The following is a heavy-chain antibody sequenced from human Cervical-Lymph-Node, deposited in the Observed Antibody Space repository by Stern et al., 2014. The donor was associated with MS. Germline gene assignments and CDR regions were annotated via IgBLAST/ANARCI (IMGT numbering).Heavy chain of an antibody. CDR2: IYYSGST. CDR3: ARVSYDFWSGYYPFDY. D-gene: IGHD3-3*01. CDR1: GGSISSGGYY. Sequence: QVQLQESGPGLVKPSQTLSLTYTVSGGSISSGGYYWSWIRQHPGKGLEWIGYIYYSGSTYYNPSLKSRVTISVDTSKNQFSLKLSSVTAADTAVDYCARVSYDFWSGYYPFDYWGQGTLVTVSS. V-gene: IGHV4-31*03. J-gene: IGHJ4*02.